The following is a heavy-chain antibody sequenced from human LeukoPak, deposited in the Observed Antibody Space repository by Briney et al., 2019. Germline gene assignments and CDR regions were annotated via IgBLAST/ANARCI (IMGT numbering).Heavy chain of an antibody. CDR2: INPNSGGT. J-gene: IGHJ4*02. CDR1: GSTFTGYY. CDR3: AREVAYCGGDCYSDY. D-gene: IGHD2-21*02. V-gene: IGHV1-2*02. Sequence: ASVKVSCKASGSTFTGYYMHWVRQAPGQGLEWMGWINPNSGGTNYAQKFQGRVTMTRDTSISTAYMELSRLRSDDTAVYYCAREVAYCGGDCYSDYWGQGTLVTVSS.